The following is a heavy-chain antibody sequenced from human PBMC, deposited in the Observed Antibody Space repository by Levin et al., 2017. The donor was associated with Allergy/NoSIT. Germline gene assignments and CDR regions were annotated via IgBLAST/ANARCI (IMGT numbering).Heavy chain of an antibody. CDR2: ISWRGDFI. V-gene: IGHV3-9*01. J-gene: IGHJ6*02. Sequence: GGSLRLSCAASGFTFDDYAMHWVRQVPGKGLEWVSGISWRGDFIVYADSVKGRFTISRDNARKSLSLQMNNLRSEDTALYYCAKDIDRGPWGRSPEDAYYYGLDVWGQGTTVTVSS. CDR3: AKDIDRGPWGRSPEDAYYYGLDV. CDR1: GFTFDDYA. D-gene: IGHD7-27*01.